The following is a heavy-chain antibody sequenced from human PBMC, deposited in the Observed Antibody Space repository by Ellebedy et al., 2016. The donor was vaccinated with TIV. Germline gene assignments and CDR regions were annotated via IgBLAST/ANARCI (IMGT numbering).Heavy chain of an antibody. D-gene: IGHD2-15*01. J-gene: IGHJ4*02. Sequence: GGSLRLXCAASGFTFSSYAMSWVRQAPGKGLEWVSAISGSGGSTYYADSVKGRFTISRDNSKNTLYLQMNSLRAEDTAVYYCAKGGHCSGGSCFSHFDYWGQGTLVTVSS. CDR1: GFTFSSYA. V-gene: IGHV3-23*01. CDR3: AKGGHCSGGSCFSHFDY. CDR2: ISGSGGST.